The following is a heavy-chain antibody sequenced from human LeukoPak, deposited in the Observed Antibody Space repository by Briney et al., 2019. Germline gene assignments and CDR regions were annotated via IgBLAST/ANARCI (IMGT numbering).Heavy chain of an antibody. V-gene: IGHV4-34*01. CDR2: INHSGST. CDR1: GGSFSGYY. CDR3: ARGRRGPDY. Sequence: SETLSLTCAVYGGSFSGYYWSWIRQPPGKGLEWIGEINHSGSTNYNPSLKSRVTISVDTSKNQFSLKLSSVTAADTAVYYCARGRRGPDYWGQGTLVTVSS. D-gene: IGHD3-10*01. J-gene: IGHJ4*02.